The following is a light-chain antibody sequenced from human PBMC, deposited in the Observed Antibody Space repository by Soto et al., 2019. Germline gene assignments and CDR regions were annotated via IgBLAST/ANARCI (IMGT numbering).Light chain of an antibody. Sequence: ESVLTQSPGTLSLSPGERATLSCTASQSVSSNYLAWYQQKPGQAPRLLIYGASTRATGIPDRFCGSGSGTDFTLTISRLEPEDFAVYYCQQFGGSSYSFGQGTKLEIK. J-gene: IGKJ2*03. CDR1: QSVSSNY. V-gene: IGKV3-20*01. CDR2: GAS. CDR3: QQFGGSSYS.